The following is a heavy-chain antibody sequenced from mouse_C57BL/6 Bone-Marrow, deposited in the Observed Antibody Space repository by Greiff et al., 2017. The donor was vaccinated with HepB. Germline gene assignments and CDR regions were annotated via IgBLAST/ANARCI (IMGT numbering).Heavy chain of an antibody. V-gene: IGHV1-26*01. CDR1: GYTFTDYY. CDR3: ARMDYYGSSCDY. D-gene: IGHD1-1*01. J-gene: IGHJ2*01. Sequence: VQLQQSGPELVKPGASVKISCKASGYTFTDYYMNWVKQSHGKSLEWIGDINPNNGGTSYNQKFKGKATLTVDKSSSTAYMELRSLTSEDSAVYYCARMDYYGSSCDYWGQGTTLTVSS. CDR2: INPNNGGT.